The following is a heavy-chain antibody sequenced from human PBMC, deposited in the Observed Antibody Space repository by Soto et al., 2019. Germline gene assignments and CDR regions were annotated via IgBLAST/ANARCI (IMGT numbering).Heavy chain of an antibody. CDR2: IYYSGST. V-gene: IGHV4-59*12. Sequence: KPSETLSLTCTVSGGSISSYYWSWIRQPPGKGLEWIGYIYYSGSTNYNPSLKSRVTISVDTSKNQFSLKLSSVTAADTAVYYCARGGSGDIVVVAAIDYWGQGTLVTVSS. J-gene: IGHJ4*02. D-gene: IGHD2-15*01. CDR1: GGSISSYY. CDR3: ARGGSGDIVVVAAIDY.